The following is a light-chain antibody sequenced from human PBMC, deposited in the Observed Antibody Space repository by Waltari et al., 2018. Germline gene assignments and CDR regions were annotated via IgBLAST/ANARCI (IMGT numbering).Light chain of an antibody. CDR3: MQALQTPPT. CDR2: LGS. Sequence: DIVMTQSPLSLPVTPGEPASISCRSSQSLLHSNGYNYLDWYLQKPGQSPQLMIYLGSNRASGVPDRFRCRGSGTYFTLKISRLEAEDVGVYYCMQALQTPPTFGQGTKVEIK. V-gene: IGKV2-28*01. CDR1: QSLLHSNGYNY. J-gene: IGKJ1*01.